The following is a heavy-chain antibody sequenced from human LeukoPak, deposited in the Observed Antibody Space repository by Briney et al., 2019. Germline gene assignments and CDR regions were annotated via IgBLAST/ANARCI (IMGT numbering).Heavy chain of an antibody. J-gene: IGHJ6*03. D-gene: IGHD7-27*01. CDR1: GFTFSSYA. CDR2: IRSKANNYAT. CDR3: TRDMILTGDYNYYYYMDV. Sequence: PGGSLRLSCAASGFTFSSYAMHWVRQASGKGLEWVGRIRSKANNYATAYGASVKGRFTISRDDSKNTAYLQMNSLKTEDTAVYYCTRDMILTGDYNYYYYMDVWGTGTTVTVSS. V-gene: IGHV3-73*01.